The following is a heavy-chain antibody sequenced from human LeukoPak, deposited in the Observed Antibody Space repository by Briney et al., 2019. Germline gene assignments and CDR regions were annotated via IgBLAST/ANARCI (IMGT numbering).Heavy chain of an antibody. D-gene: IGHD2-15*01. J-gene: IGHJ4*02. V-gene: IGHV3-7*03. CDR1: VFTFSSYW. CDR2: IKQDGREE. Sequence: PGGSLRLSCAASVFTFSSYWMSWVRQAPGEGLEWVANIKQDGREENYVDSVKGRFTISRDNAKKSLYLQMNSLRAEDTAVYYCAKGAGYCSGGSCYAFDYWGQGTLVTVSS. CDR3: AKGAGYCSGGSCYAFDY.